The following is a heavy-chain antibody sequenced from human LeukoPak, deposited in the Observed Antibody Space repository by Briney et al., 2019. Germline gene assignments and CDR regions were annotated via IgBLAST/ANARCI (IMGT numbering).Heavy chain of an antibody. J-gene: IGHJ6*03. CDR3: AKDLHCSSTSCPESGAKRGYYYYMDV. CDR2: ISYDGSNK. D-gene: IGHD2-2*01. V-gene: IGHV3-30-3*01. CDR1: GFTFSSYA. Sequence: GGSLRLSCAASGFTFSSYAMHWVRQAPGKGLEWVAVISYDGSNKYYADSVKGRFTISRDNSKNTLYLQMNSLRAEDTAVYYYAKDLHCSSTSCPESGAKRGYYYYMDVWGKGTTVTVSS.